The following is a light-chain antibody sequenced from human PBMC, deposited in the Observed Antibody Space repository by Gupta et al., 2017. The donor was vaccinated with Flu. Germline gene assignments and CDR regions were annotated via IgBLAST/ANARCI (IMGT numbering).Light chain of an antibody. V-gene: IGLV2-14*01. Sequence: SALTQPASVSGSPGQSITISCTGTISDVGGYDFVSWYQQYPDQAPTLMIYEVTNRPSGVSNRFSGSKSATTASLTITWLQAEDEADYYCRSYTRTSTLDVFGTGTKVTVL. CDR3: RSYTRTSTLDV. J-gene: IGLJ1*01. CDR1: ISDVGGYDF. CDR2: EVT.